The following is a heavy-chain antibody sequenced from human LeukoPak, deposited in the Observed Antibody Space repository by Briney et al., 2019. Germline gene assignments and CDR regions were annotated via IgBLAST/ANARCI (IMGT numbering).Heavy chain of an antibody. Sequence: PGGSLRLSCEASEFTFSSYWMTWVRQAPGKGLEWVANIKQDGSEKYYVDSVKGRFTISRDNAKNSLYLQMSSLRAEDTAVYYCARGIVTGVDYFDYWGQGTLVTVSS. J-gene: IGHJ4*02. V-gene: IGHV3-7*01. CDR3: ARGIVTGVDYFDY. CDR1: EFTFSSYW. D-gene: IGHD3-9*01. CDR2: IKQDGSEK.